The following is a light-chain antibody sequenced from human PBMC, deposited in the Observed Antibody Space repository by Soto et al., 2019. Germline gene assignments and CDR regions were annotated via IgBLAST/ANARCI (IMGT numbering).Light chain of an antibody. V-gene: IGLV2-8*01. Sequence: QSVLTQPPSASGSPGQSVTISCSGTSSDVGANNYVSWYQQHPGKAPKLMMYEVTKRPSGVPDRFSGSKSGNTASLTVPGLQADDEACYYFNTIGGSKVFGGGTKLTVL. CDR2: EVT. CDR3: NTIGGSKV. J-gene: IGLJ2*01. CDR1: SSDVGANNY.